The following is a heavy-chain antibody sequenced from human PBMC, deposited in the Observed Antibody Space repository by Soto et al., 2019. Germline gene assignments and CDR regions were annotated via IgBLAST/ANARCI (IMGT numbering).Heavy chain of an antibody. CDR2: IYNSGIT. CDR3: ARGPPVYSYGYGVTDY. J-gene: IGHJ4*02. CDR1: GGSVSSGSHY. D-gene: IGHD5-18*01. V-gene: IGHV4-61*01. Sequence: SETLSLTCTVSGGSVSSGSHYWSWIRQSPGKGLEWIGYIYNSGITKYNATLKSRVTISVDTSKNQFSLRLISVTAADTAVYYCARGPPVYSYGYGVTDYWGQGTLVTVSS.